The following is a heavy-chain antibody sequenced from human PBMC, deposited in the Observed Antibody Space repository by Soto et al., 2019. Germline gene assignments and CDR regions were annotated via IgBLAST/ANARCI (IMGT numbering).Heavy chain of an antibody. Sequence: EVQLLDSGGGLVQPGGSLRLSCAASGFTCSSYALTWVRQAPGKGLEWVSAISGGGDATFYADSVKGRFTISRDNSKNTLYLQMNTLRAEDTAVYYCARKVSGSTGRPDLWYFDLWGRGTLVTVSS. V-gene: IGHV3-23*01. D-gene: IGHD3-10*01. CDR2: ISGGGDAT. CDR1: GFTCSSYA. CDR3: ARKVSGSTGRPDLWYFDL. J-gene: IGHJ2*01.